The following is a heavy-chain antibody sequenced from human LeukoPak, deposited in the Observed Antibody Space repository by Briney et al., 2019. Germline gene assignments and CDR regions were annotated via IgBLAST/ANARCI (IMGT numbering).Heavy chain of an antibody. V-gene: IGHV3-21*01. CDR2: ISSSSSYI. J-gene: IGHJ3*02. D-gene: IGHD3-22*01. CDR1: GFTFSSYS. Sequence: PGGSLRLSCAASGFTFSSYSMNWVRQAPGKGLEWVSSISSSSSYIYYADSVKGRFTISRDNAKNSLYLQMNSLRAKDTAVYYCAREHYYDSSGSLHAFDIWGQGTMVTVSS. CDR3: AREHYYDSSGSLHAFDI.